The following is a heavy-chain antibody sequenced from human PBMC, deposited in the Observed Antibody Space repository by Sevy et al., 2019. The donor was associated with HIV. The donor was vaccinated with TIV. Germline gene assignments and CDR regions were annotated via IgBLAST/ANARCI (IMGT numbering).Heavy chain of an antibody. V-gene: IGHV4-30-2*01. D-gene: IGHD5-18*01. CDR3: ASMRRGYSYGYFY. J-gene: IGHJ4*02. CDR2: IYHSGST. Sequence: SETLSLTCAVSGGSISSGDYSWSWIRQPPGKGLEWIGYIYHSGSTYYNPSLKSRVTISVDRSKNQFSLKLSSVTAADTAVYYCASMRRGYSYGYFYWGQGTLVTVSS. CDR1: GGSISSGDYS.